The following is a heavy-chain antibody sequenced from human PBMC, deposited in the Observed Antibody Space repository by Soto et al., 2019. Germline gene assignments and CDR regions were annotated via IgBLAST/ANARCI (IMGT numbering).Heavy chain of an antibody. CDR1: GYSFISHY. CDR3: ARDYLSSKLSLSYFDF. D-gene: IGHD2-2*01. J-gene: IGHJ4*02. CDR2: INPSGGSA. V-gene: IGHV1-46*01. Sequence: QVQLVQSGAEVTRPGASVKVSCKASGYSFISHYIHWVRQAPGQGLEWTGFINPSGGSATLAQKFQGRVTMTRDTSTSTVYMELTILRSEDAAVYYCARDYLSSKLSLSYFDFWGQGTLVTVSS.